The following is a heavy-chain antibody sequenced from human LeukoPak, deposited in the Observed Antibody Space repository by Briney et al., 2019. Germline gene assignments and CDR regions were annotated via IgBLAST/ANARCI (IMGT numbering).Heavy chain of an antibody. D-gene: IGHD3-22*01. Sequence: ASVKVSCKASGYTFTSYDINWVRQATGQGLEWMGWMNPNSGNTGYAQKFQGRVTITRNTSISTAYMELSSLRSEDTAVYYCARDSSGYQFKGDAFDIWGQGTMVTVSS. CDR3: ARDSSGYQFKGDAFDI. J-gene: IGHJ3*02. V-gene: IGHV1-8*03. CDR1: GYTFTSYD. CDR2: MNPNSGNT.